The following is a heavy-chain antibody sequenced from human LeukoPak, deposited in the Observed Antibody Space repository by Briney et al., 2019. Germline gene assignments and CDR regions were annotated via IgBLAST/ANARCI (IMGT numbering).Heavy chain of an antibody. CDR1: GFTFSSYA. V-gene: IGHV3-23*01. J-gene: IGHJ4*02. Sequence: GGSLRLSCAASGFTFSSYAMSWVRQAPGKGLEWVSAISGSGGSTYYADSVKGRFTISRDNSKNTLYLQMNSLRAEDTAVYYCAKGTAFSYYDSSGYLDYWGQGTLVTVSS. CDR3: AKGTAFSYYDSSGYLDY. D-gene: IGHD3-22*01. CDR2: ISGSGGST.